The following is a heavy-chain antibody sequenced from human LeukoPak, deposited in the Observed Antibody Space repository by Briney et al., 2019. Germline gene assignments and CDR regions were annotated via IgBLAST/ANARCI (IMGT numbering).Heavy chain of an antibody. V-gene: IGHV3-21*01. CDR1: GFTFSSYS. CDR2: ISSTNYYT. D-gene: IGHD3-10*02. Sequence: PGGSLRLSCAASGFTFSSYSMNWVRQAPGKGLEWVSYISSTNYYTYYADSVKGRFTISRDNAKNSLYLQMNSLRAEDTAVYYCAELGITMIGGVWGKGTTVTISS. J-gene: IGHJ6*04. CDR3: AELGITMIGGV.